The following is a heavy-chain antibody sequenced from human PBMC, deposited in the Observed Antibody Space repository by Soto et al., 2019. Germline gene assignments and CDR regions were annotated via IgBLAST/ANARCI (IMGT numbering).Heavy chain of an antibody. V-gene: IGHV4-39*01. J-gene: IGHJ4*02. CDR3: ARHPGYTVPTVYATHYFDY. CDR2: IYYSGST. Sequence: QLQLQESGPGLVKPSETLSLTCTVSGGSINSNYCWGWIRQPPGKELEWIGSIYYSGSTYYKPSLKSRVTISVDTSKNQFSLKLSSVTAADTAMYYCARHPGYTVPTVYATHYFDYWGQGILVTVSS. D-gene: IGHD2-8*01. CDR1: GGSINSNYC.